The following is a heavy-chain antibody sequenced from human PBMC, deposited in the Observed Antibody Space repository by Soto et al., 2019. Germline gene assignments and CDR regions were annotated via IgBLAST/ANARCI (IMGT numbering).Heavy chain of an antibody. CDR2: ISGSGGST. V-gene: IGHV3-23*01. CDR3: AKDHNVYGGYGLDRDAFDI. CDR1: GFTFSSYA. Sequence: GGSLRLSCAASGFTFSSYAMSWVRQAPGKGLEWVSAISGSGGSTYYADSVKGRFTISRDNSKNTLYLQMNSLRAEDTAVYYCAKDHNVYGGYGLDRDAFDIWGQGTMVTVSS. J-gene: IGHJ3*02. D-gene: IGHD5-12*01.